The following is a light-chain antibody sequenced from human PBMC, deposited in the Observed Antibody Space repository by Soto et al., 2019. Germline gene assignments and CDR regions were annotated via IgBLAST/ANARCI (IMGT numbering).Light chain of an antibody. CDR2: DAS. CDR3: QQRSNWPPNT. V-gene: IGKV3-11*01. CDR1: QSVSSY. J-gene: IGKJ2*01. Sequence: EIVLTQSPATLSLSPGERATLSCRASQSVSSYLAWYQQKPGQAPRLLIYDASNRATGIPARFSGSGSGTDFPLTISSLEPEDFVVYYCQQRSNWPPNTFGQGTKLEIK.